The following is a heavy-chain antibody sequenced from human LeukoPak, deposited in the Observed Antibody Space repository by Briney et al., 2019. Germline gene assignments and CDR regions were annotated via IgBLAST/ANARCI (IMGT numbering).Heavy chain of an antibody. Sequence: PSETLSLTCRVSGVSISSGSNYWGWIRQPPGKTLEWIGSIYSSGSTYYNSSLKSRVIILIDTAKNHFSLNLSSVTAADTAVYYCARPYYYDSSGYSDQWGQGTLVTVSS. J-gene: IGHJ4*02. D-gene: IGHD3-22*01. CDR2: IYSSGST. V-gene: IGHV4-39*07. CDR3: ARPYYYDSSGYSDQ. CDR1: GVSISSGSNY.